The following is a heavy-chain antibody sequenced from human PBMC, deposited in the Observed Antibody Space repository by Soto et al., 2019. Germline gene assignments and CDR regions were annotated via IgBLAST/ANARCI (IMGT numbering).Heavy chain of an antibody. CDR3: ARGLRFLEWSRPDYYYYYYGMDV. V-gene: IGHV1-2*04. Sequence: ASVKVSCKASGYTFTGYYMHWVRQAPGQGLEWMGWINPNSGGTNYAQKFQGWVTTTRDTSISTAYMELSRLRSDDTAVYYCARGLRFLEWSRPDYYYYYYGMDVWGQGTTVTVSS. J-gene: IGHJ6*02. D-gene: IGHD3-3*01. CDR1: GYTFTGYY. CDR2: INPNSGGT.